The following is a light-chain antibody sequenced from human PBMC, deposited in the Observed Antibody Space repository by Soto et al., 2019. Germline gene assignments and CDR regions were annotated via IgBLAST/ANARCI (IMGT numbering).Light chain of an antibody. CDR1: QSMSTW. CDR3: QQYNSYSWT. CDR2: KAS. V-gene: IGKV1-5*03. J-gene: IGKJ1*01. Sequence: DIQMTQSPSTLSASVGDRVTITCRASQSMSTWLAWYQQKPGKAPKPLIYKASSLESGVPSRFSGSGSGTEFTLTISSLQPDDFATYFCQQYNSYSWTFGQGTKVEIK.